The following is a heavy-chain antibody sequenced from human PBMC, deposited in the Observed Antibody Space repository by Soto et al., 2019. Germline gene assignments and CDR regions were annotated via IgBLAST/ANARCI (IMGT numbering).Heavy chain of an antibody. CDR1: GFTFTSSA. CDR2: IVVGSGNT. CDR3: ATIVGAYGAFDI. V-gene: IGHV1-58*01. J-gene: IGHJ3*02. Sequence: SVKVSCKASGFTFTSSAVQWVRQARGQRLEWIGWIVVGSGNTNYAQKFQERVTITRDMSTSTAYMELSSLRSEDTAVYYCATIVGAYGAFDIWGQGTMVTVSS. D-gene: IGHD1-26*01.